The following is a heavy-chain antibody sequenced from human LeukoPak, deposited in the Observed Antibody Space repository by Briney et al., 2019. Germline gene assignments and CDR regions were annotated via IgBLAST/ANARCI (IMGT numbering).Heavy chain of an antibody. D-gene: IGHD6-13*01. Sequence: PSETLSLTCTVSGGSINSNTDYWGWIRQPPGKGPEWIGSIHYGGSTYYNPSLKSRVTISVDTSKNQFSLKLSSVTAADTAVYYCARLAAAWLVFDPWGQGTLVTVSS. CDR1: GGSINSNTDY. V-gene: IGHV4-39*07. J-gene: IGHJ5*02. CDR3: ARLAAAWLVFDP. CDR2: IHYGGST.